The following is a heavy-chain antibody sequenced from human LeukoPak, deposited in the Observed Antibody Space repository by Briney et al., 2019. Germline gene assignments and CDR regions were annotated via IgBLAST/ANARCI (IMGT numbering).Heavy chain of an antibody. CDR2: ISSSSSYI. CDR1: GFTFSRYS. D-gene: IGHD1-26*01. CDR3: ARDLRAEGMYV. V-gene: IGHV3-21*01. Sequence: PGGSLRLSCAASGFTFSRYSMNWVRQAPGKGLEWVSSISSSSSYIYYADSVKGRFTISRDNAKNSLYLQMNSLRAEDTAVYYCARDLRAEGMYVWGEGTTVTVSS. J-gene: IGHJ6*04.